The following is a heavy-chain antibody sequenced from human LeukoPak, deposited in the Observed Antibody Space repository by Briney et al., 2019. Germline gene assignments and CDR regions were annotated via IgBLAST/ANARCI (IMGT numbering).Heavy chain of an antibody. Sequence: GGSLRLSCAASGFTLSSYGMHWVRQAPGKGLEWVAVIWYDGSNKYYADSVKGRFTISRDNSKNTLYLQMNSLRAEDTAVYYCARGIGLRYFDWLPTKFDYWGQGTLVTVSS. CDR2: IWYDGSNK. D-gene: IGHD3-9*01. CDR1: GFTLSSYG. J-gene: IGHJ4*02. V-gene: IGHV3-33*08. CDR3: ARGIGLRYFDWLPTKFDY.